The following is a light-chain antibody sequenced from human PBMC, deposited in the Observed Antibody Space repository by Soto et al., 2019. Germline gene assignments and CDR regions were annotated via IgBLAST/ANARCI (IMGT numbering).Light chain of an antibody. J-gene: IGLJ1*01. CDR2: GNT. CDR3: QSYDSSLTGSKV. V-gene: IGLV1-40*01. Sequence: QSVLTQPPSVSGAPGQRVTISCTGSSSNIGAGFDVHWYQQLPGTAPRVLIYGNTYRPSWVPDRFSASKSGTSASLAITGLQAEDEADYYCQSYDSSLTGSKVFGTGTKSPS. CDR1: SSNIGAGFD.